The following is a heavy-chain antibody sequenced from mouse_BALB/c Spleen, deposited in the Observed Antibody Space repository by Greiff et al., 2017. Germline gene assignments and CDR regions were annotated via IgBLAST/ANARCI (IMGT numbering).Heavy chain of an antibody. CDR2: INPDSSTI. CDR1: GFAFSSYW. J-gene: IGHJ2*01. D-gene: IGHD1-1*01. CDR3: ARGTTVVAYYFDY. V-gene: IGHV4-1*02. Sequence: EVQLMESGGGLVQPGGSVKLSCAASGFAFSSYWMSWVRQAPGKGLEWIGEINPDSSTINYTPSLKDKFIISRDKAKNTLYLQMSKVRSEDTALYYFARGTTVVAYYFDYWGQGTTLTVSS.